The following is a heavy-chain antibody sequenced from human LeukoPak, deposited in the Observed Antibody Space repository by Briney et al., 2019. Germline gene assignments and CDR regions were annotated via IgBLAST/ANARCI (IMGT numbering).Heavy chain of an antibody. D-gene: IGHD3-16*01. J-gene: IGHJ4*02. V-gene: IGHV3-30-3*01. Sequence: GGSLRLSCAASGFTFSSYTMHWVRQAPGRGLEWVALISYDGTNKYYADSVKGRFTISRDNSKNTLYLQMNSLRAADTAMYYCARDWRDYVWGSYCDYWGQGTLVTVSS. CDR2: ISYDGTNK. CDR1: GFTFSSYT. CDR3: ARDWRDYVWGSYCDY.